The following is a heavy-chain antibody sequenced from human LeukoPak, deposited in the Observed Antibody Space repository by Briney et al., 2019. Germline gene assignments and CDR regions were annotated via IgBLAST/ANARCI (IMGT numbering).Heavy chain of an antibody. D-gene: IGHD2-21*02. CDR2: IIPVFEKP. Sequence: SVKVSCKASGGTFSNYAVSWVRQAPGQGLEWMGGIIPVFEKPNYTEKFQDRVTITADESTSTVYMELSSLRFEDTAVCYCARVRLTAEALTWFEHWGRGTLVTVSS. V-gene: IGHV1-69*13. J-gene: IGHJ5*02. CDR1: GGTFSNYA. CDR3: ARVRLTAEALTWFEH.